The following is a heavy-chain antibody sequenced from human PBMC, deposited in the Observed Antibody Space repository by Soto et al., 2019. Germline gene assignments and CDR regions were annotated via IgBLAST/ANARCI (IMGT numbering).Heavy chain of an antibody. V-gene: IGHV1-18*01. D-gene: IGHD3-10*01. CDR2: ISAYNGNT. CDR3: AILISSGITFDY. CDR1: GYTFITYD. Sequence: QVHLVQSGAEVKKPGASVRVSCKASGYTFITYDISWARQAPGQGLEWMGWISAYNGNTNYAQKLQGRVTMTRDTSTSTAYMELRSLGYEDTAVYYCAILISSGITFDYWGQGTLVTFSS. J-gene: IGHJ4*02.